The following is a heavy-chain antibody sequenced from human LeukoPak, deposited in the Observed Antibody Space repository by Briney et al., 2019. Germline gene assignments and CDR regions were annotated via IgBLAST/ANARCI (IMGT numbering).Heavy chain of an antibody. D-gene: IGHD1-26*01. J-gene: IGHJ4*02. CDR1: GFTFSSYA. CDR2: ISGSGGST. Sequence: GGSLRLSCAASGFTFSSYAMSWVRQAPGKGLEWVSTISGSGGSTYYTDSVKGRFTISRDNSKNTLYLQMNSLRAEDTAVYYCAKDLRSRSRSRHFDYWGQGTLVTVSS. V-gene: IGHV3-23*01. CDR3: AKDLRSRSRSRHFDY.